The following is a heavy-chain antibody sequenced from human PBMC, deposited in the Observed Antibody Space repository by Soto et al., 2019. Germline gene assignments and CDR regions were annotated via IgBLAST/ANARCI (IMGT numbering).Heavy chain of an antibody. Sequence: PSETLSLTCAVYGGSFSSSSYYWGWIRQPPGKGLEWIGSIYYSGSTYYNPSLKSRVTISVDTSKNQFSLKLSSVTAADTAVYYCARHEAMAAAGTPIDYWGQGTLVTVSS. D-gene: IGHD6-13*01. CDR3: ARHEAMAAAGTPIDY. V-gene: IGHV4-39*01. J-gene: IGHJ4*02. CDR1: GGSFSSSSYY. CDR2: IYYSGST.